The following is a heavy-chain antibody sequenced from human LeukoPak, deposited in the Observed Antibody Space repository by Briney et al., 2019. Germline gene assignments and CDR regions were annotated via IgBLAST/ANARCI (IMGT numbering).Heavy chain of an antibody. Sequence: ASVKVSCKASGYTFTGYYMHWVRQAPGQGLEWMGWINPNSGGTNYAQKFQGRVTMTRDTSISTAYMELSRLRSDDTAVYYCARSPLNYYDSSGYCQIDYWGQGTLVTVSS. D-gene: IGHD3-22*01. CDR1: GYTFTGYY. V-gene: IGHV1-2*02. CDR3: ARSPLNYYDSSGYCQIDY. J-gene: IGHJ4*02. CDR2: INPNSGGT.